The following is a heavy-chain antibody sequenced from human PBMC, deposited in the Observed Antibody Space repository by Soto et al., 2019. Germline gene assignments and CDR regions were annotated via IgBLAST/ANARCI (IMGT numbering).Heavy chain of an antibody. CDR2: IHYSGYT. CDR1: GGSISSISYY. V-gene: IGHV4-39*01. Sequence: SETPCVTSTVSGGSISSISYYWGWIRQPPGKGLEWIGSIHYSGYTYYNPSLKSRVTISVDTSKNQFSLKLSSVTAADTAVYYCGRLVYDSSGYRPGWGQGTLVTGSS. J-gene: IGHJ4*02. D-gene: IGHD3-22*01. CDR3: GRLVYDSSGYRPG.